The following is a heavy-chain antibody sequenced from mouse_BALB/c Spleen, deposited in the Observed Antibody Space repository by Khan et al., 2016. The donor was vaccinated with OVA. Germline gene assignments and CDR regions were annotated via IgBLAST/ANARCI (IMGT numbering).Heavy chain of an antibody. J-gene: IGHJ2*01. Sequence: QVQLKESGPGLVALSQSLSITCTVSGLSLTSYGVHWLRQPPGKGLEWLGVIWAGGSTNYNSALMSRLSISKDNSTSQVFLKMNSLQTDDTAMYYCARLEDIWGQGTTLTVSS. CDR2: IWAGGST. CDR3: ARLEDI. V-gene: IGHV2-9*02. CDR1: GLSLTSYG. D-gene: IGHD1-3*01.